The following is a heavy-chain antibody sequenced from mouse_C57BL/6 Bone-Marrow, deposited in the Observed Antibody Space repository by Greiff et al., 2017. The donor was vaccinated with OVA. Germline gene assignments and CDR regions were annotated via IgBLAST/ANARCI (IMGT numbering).Heavy chain of an antibody. CDR1: GYTFTSYW. CDR2: IDPSDSET. CDR3: ARNWVFDY. V-gene: IGHV1-52*01. D-gene: IGHD4-1*01. J-gene: IGHJ2*01. Sequence: QVHVKQPGAELVRPGSSVKLSCKASGYTFTSYWMHWVKQRPIQGLEWIGNIDPSDSETHYNQKFKDKATLTVDKSSSTAYMQLSSLTSEDSAVYYCARNWVFDYWGQGTTLTVSS.